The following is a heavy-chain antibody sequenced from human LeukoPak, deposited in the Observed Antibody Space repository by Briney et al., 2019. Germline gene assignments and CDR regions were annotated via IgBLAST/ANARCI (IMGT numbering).Heavy chain of an antibody. V-gene: IGHV4-34*01. CDR1: GGSFSGYY. J-gene: IGHJ5*02. CDR3: ARGNWSVRFDP. CDR2: VNQNGGT. Sequence: SETLSVTCAVYGGSFSGYYWSWIRQPPGKGLEWIGEVNQNGGTNYNPSLKSRVTISVDTSKNHFSLSLGSVTAADTAFYYCARGNWSVRFDPWGQGTLVTVSS. D-gene: IGHD1-1*01.